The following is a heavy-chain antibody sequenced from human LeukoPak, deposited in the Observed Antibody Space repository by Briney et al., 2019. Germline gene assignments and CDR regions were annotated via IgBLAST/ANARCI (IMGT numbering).Heavy chain of an antibody. J-gene: IGHJ5*02. CDR3: ARGGLRYWFDP. V-gene: IGHV4-34*01. D-gene: IGHD5-12*01. CDR2: INHSGST. CDR1: GGSFSGYY. Sequence: SETLSLTCAVYGGSFSGYYWSWIRQPPGKGLEWIGEINHSGSTNYNPSLKSRVTISVDTSKNQFSLKLSSVTAADTAVYYCARGGLRYWFDPWGQGTLVTVSS.